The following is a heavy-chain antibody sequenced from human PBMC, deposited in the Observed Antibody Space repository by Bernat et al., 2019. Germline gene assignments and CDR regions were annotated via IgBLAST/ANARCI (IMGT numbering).Heavy chain of an antibody. CDR2: IYSGGST. V-gene: IGHV3-66*01. CDR1: GFTVSSNY. CDR3: ARASKYYDSSGYYDY. D-gene: IGHD3-22*01. J-gene: IGHJ4*02. Sequence: EVQLVESGGGLVQPGGSLRLSCAASGFTVSSNYMSWVRQAPGKGLEWVSVIYSGGSTYYADSVKGRFTISRDNSKNTLYLQMNSLRAEDTAVYYCARASKYYDSSGYYDYWGQGTLVTVSS.